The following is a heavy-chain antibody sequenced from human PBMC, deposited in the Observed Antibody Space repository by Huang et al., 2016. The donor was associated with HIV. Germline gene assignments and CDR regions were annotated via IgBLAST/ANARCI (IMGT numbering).Heavy chain of an antibody. Sequence: QVQLEQWGAGLLKASETLSLTCAVYGGSFSGYYWNWLRQAPGKGLEWVCEINHSGNTNYTPSRKSRVNMSVDTSKSQISLYLTSLSAADTGTYFCARRYNSRRDYWGRGTLVTVHS. CDR2: INHSGNT. D-gene: IGHD3-22*01. CDR1: GGSFSGYY. CDR3: ARRYNSRRDY. V-gene: IGHV4-34*02. J-gene: IGHJ4*02.